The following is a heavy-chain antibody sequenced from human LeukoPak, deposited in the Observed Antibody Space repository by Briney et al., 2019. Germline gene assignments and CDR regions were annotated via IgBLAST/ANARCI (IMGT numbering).Heavy chain of an antibody. CDR3: AKRYDFWSGRQERTYYYYYMDV. Sequence: QPGGSLRLSCAASEFTFSNYGMHWVRQAPGKGLEWVAFIRYDGSNKYYADSVKGRFTISRDNSKNTLYLQMNSLRGEDTAVYYCAKRYDFWSGRQERTYYYYYMDVWGKGTTVTVSS. V-gene: IGHV3-30*02. J-gene: IGHJ6*03. CDR2: IRYDGSNK. CDR1: EFTFSNYG. D-gene: IGHD3-3*01.